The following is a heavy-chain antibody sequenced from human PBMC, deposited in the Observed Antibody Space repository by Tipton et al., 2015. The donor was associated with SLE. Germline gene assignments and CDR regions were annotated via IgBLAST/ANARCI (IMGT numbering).Heavy chain of an antibody. CDR2: IYSSGSA. D-gene: IGHD6-19*01. V-gene: IGHV4-61*09. Sequence: TLSLTCTVSGGSITSGNYFWTWIRQPAGKGLEWIGNIYSSGSANSNPSLESRVTISVDTSKNQFSLKLSSVTAAGTAVYYCAREVEREWEQWLVLDYWGQGTLVTVSS. J-gene: IGHJ4*02. CDR1: GGSITSGNYF. CDR3: AREVEREWEQWLVLDY.